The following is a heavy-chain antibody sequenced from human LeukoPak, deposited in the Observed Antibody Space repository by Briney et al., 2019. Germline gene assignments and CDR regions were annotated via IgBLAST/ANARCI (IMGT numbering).Heavy chain of an antibody. CDR3: ARGLGWLDP. V-gene: IGHV5-10-1*01. J-gene: IGHJ5*02. CDR1: GYTFSNNW. Sequence: GESLKISFHGSGYTFSNNWITWVRQMPGKGVEWKGKINPSDSYTDYNPPFQGHVTISADKSISTAYLQWSSLKASDTAIYYCARGLGWLDPWGQGTLVTVSS. CDR2: INPSDSYT.